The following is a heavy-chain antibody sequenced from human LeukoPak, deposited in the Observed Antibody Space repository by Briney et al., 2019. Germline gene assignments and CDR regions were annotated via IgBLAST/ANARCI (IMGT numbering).Heavy chain of an antibody. Sequence: GASVKVSCKASGYTFTGYYMHWVRQAPGQGLEWMGWINPNSGGTNYAQKFQGRVTMTRDTSISTAYMELSRLRSDDTAVYYCARDLSPMVRGVISDYWGQGTLVTVSS. D-gene: IGHD3-10*01. V-gene: IGHV1-2*02. CDR1: GYTFTGYY. CDR2: INPNSGGT. CDR3: ARDLSPMVRGVISDY. J-gene: IGHJ4*02.